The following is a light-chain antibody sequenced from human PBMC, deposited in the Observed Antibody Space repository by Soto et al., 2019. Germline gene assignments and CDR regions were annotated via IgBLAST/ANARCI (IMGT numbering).Light chain of an antibody. Sequence: DIQVTQSPAFLSVSVGDRLTISCRTSQTISSYLSWYQQKVGEAPKRLIYDASSFQSGVPSRFSASGSGTDFTLIISGFQRVDVATYFCQQTYTMPFTFGPGTKV. J-gene: IGKJ3*01. CDR3: QQTYTMPFT. V-gene: IGKV1-39*01. CDR1: QTISSY. CDR2: DAS.